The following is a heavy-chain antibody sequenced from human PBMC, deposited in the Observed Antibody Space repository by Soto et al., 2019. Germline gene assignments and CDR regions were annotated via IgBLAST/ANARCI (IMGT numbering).Heavy chain of an antibody. V-gene: IGHV4-31*03. CDR1: GGSINSVNSY. D-gene: IGHD2-8*02. CDR3: ARDHANCTGDVCFLADNWFDP. Sequence: PSETLSLTCSVSGGSINSVNSYWTWIRQHPGRGLEWIGHIFYAGTSYYNPSLKSRVSISLDTSKNQVSLRLDSVTAADTAVYYCARDHANCTGDVCFLADNWFDPWGQGTLVTVSS. CDR2: IFYAGTS. J-gene: IGHJ5*02.